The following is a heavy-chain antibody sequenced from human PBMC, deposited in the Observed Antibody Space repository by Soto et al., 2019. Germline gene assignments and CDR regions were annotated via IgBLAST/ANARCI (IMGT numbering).Heavy chain of an antibody. CDR2: IKYSGTT. J-gene: IGHJ4*02. CDR3: ERGRDFDC. Sequence: QVQLQQWGAGLLKPSDTLSLTCSVYGGSFSGYSWTWIRQPPGKGLEWIGEIKYSGTTEYNPSLRSRVTLSIDTSKNQFSLKVSSVTAADTAVYYCERGRDFDCWGQGAMVTVSS. CDR1: GGSFSGYS. V-gene: IGHV4-34*02.